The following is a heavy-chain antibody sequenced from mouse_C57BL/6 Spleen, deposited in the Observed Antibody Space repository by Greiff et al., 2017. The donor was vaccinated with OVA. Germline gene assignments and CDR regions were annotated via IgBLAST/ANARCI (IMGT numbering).Heavy chain of an antibody. V-gene: IGHV10-1*01. J-gene: IGHJ1*03. CDR3: VSYYYGSSYWYFDV. D-gene: IGHD1-1*01. CDR2: IRSKSNNYAT. Sequence: EVKLVESGGGLVQPKGSLKLSCAASGFSFHTYAMNWVRQAPGKGLEWVARIRSKSNNYATYYADSVKDRFTISRDDSESMLYLQMNNCKTEDTAMYYCVSYYYGSSYWYFDVWGTGTTVTVSS. CDR1: GFSFHTYA.